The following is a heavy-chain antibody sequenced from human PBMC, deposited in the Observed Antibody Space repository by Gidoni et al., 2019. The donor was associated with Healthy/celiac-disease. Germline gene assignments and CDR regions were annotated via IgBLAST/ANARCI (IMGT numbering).Heavy chain of an antibody. V-gene: IGHV1-18*01. D-gene: IGHD3-22*01. CDR2: ISAYNGNT. J-gene: IGHJ6*02. CDR3: ARDTSYYDSSGYLTHSSGMDV. Sequence: QVHLVRSGAGVKNPGASVTSSCQPSGSTFSTYGISWLRQAPGQGLEWMGWISAYNGNTNYAQKLQGRVTRTTDTSTSTAYMELRSLRSDDTAVYYCARDTSYYDSSGYLTHSSGMDVWGQGTTVTVSS. CDR1: GSTFSTYG.